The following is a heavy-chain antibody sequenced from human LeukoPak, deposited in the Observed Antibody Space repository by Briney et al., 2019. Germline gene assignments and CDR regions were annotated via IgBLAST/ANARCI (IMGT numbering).Heavy chain of an antibody. J-gene: IGHJ4*02. CDR2: IYYSGST. CDR3: ARVKPDTAMSQGYFDY. V-gene: IGHV4-39*07. D-gene: IGHD5-18*01. Sequence: SETLSLTCTVSGGCISSSSYYWGWIRQPPGKGLEWIGSIYYSGSTYYNPSLKSRVTISVDTSKNQFSLKLSSVTAADTAVYYCARVKPDTAMSQGYFDYWGQGTLVTVSS. CDR1: GGCISSSSYY.